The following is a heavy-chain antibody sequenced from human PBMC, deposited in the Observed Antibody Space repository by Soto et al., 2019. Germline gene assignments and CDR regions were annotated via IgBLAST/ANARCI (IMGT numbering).Heavy chain of an antibody. CDR1: GDTFSSNA. CDR2: ISAGGGTT. J-gene: IGHJ5*02. Sequence: GGSLRLSCAASGDTFSSNAMSWIRQAPGRGLEWVSAISAGGGTTSYSDSVKGRFTISRDNSKNKLYLQMNTLRAEDTAVYYCAKDIRSIWTKNWFDPWGQGTLVTVSS. V-gene: IGHV3-23*01. D-gene: IGHD1-1*01. CDR3: AKDIRSIWTKNWFDP.